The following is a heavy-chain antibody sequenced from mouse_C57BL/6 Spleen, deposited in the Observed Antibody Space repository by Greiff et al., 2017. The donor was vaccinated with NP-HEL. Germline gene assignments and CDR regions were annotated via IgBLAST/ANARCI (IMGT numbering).Heavy chain of an antibody. D-gene: IGHD1-1*01. CDR1: GYTFTSYW. Sequence: QVQLQQPGTELVKPGASVKLSCKASGYTFTSYWMHWVKQRPGQGLEWIGNINPSNGGTNYNETFQSQATLTVDKSSSTAYMQLSSLTSEDSAVYYCARWGYYGSSPYAMDYWGQGTSVTVSS. J-gene: IGHJ4*01. CDR3: ARWGYYGSSPYAMDY. V-gene: IGHV1-53*01. CDR2: INPSNGGT.